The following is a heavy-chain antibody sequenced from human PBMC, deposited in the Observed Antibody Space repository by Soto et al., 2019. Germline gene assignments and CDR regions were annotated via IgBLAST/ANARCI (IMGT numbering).Heavy chain of an antibody. V-gene: IGHV4-30-4*01. CDR3: VRDGTKNLRERFDP. CDR1: GGSISSGDYY. Sequence: SETLSLTCTVSGGSISSGDYYWSWIRQPPGKGLEWIGRIYATGTTDYNPSLKSRITMSVDMSKKQSSLTLRCVTAADTAIYYCVRDGTKNLRERFDPWGRGILVTVYS. CDR2: IYATGTT. D-gene: IGHD1-1*01. J-gene: IGHJ5*02.